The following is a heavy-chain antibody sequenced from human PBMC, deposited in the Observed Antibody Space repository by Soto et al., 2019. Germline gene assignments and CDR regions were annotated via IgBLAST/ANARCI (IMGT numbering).Heavy chain of an antibody. Sequence: PSETLSLTCTVSGGSISNYYWNWLRQPPGEGLEWIGRIYYSGSTVYNPSLKGRLTVSLDTSKHQLSLKLSSVNAANTAVYYCAGRQEEAWPASEGNWLDPWGQGTLVTVSS. V-gene: IGHV4-59*01. D-gene: IGHD5-12*01. CDR3: AGRQEEAWPASEGNWLDP. CDR2: IYYSGST. CDR1: GGSISNYY. J-gene: IGHJ5*02.